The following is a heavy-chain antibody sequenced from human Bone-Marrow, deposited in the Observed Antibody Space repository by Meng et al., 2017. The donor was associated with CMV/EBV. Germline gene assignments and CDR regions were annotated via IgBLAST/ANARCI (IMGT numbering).Heavy chain of an antibody. CDR2: VNPNSGNT. V-gene: IGHV1-8*03. J-gene: IGHJ6*02. CDR1: GYTFISYD. CDR3: ARGDGRYCSINSCYTNGMDV. D-gene: IGHD2-2*02. Sequence: ASVKVSWKASGYTFISYDINWVRQATGQGLEWMGWVNPNSGNTGHAQKFQGRVTITRDTSISTAYMELSSLRSEDTAVYYCARGDGRYCSINSCYTNGMDVWGQGTTVTVSS.